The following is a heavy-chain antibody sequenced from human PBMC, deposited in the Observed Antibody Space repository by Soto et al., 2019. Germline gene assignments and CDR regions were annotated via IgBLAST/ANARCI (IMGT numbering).Heavy chain of an antibody. CDR2: INDSGTT. J-gene: IGHJ6*02. CDR1: GGSFSGFS. V-gene: IGHV4-34*01. Sequence: PSETLSLTCAIYGGSFSGFSWSWIRQPPGKGLEWIGEINDSGTTNYNPSLKSRVTISADTSKNRFSLKLSSVTAADTAVYYCARGFFRSSGSYYYYYGMDVWGQGTTVTVSS. CDR3: ARGFFRSSGSYYYYYGMDV. D-gene: IGHD6-19*01.